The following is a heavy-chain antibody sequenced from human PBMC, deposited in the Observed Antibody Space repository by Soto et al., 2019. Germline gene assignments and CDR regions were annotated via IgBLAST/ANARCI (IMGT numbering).Heavy chain of an antibody. J-gene: IGHJ5*02. Sequence: GGSLRLSCAASGFTFSDYYMSWIRQAPGKGLEWVSYISSGSTTIYYADSVKGRFTISRDDAKNSLYLQMNSLRAEDTAVYFCATKGGGNYFGFDPWGQGTLVTVSS. CDR1: GFTFSDYY. D-gene: IGHD3-10*01. CDR3: ATKGGGNYFGFDP. V-gene: IGHV3-11*01. CDR2: ISSGSTTI.